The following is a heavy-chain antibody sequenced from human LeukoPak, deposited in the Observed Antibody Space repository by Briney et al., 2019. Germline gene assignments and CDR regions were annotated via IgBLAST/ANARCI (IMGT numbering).Heavy chain of an antibody. D-gene: IGHD5-12*01. Sequence: KPSGTLSLTCAVSGGSISSSNWWSWVHQPPGKGLEWIGEMYHSGSTNYNPSLKSRVTISVDKSKNQFSLKLSSVTAADTAVYYCARGVHSGYDLRPTLRNWGQGTLVTVSS. J-gene: IGHJ4*02. CDR2: MYHSGST. V-gene: IGHV4-4*02. CDR3: ARGVHSGYDLRPTLRN. CDR1: GGSISSSNW.